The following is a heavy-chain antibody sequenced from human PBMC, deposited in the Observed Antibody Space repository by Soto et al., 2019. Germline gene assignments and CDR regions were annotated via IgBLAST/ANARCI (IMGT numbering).Heavy chain of an antibody. Sequence: GGSLRLSCAASGFPFNNYAMNWVRQAPGKGPEWVATISATGGSTYYADSVKGRFTISRDNSKNTLYLQMNGLRVEDTAVYYCAKDRLAGNFDYWGQGTQVTVSS. CDR2: ISATGGST. CDR3: AKDRLAGNFDY. CDR1: GFPFNNYA. J-gene: IGHJ4*02. V-gene: IGHV3-23*01.